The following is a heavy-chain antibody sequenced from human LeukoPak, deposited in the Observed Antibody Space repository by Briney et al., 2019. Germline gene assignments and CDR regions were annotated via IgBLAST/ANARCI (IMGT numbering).Heavy chain of an antibody. V-gene: IGHV3-21*01. Sequence: PGGSLRLSCAASGFTFSSYSMNWVRQAPGKGLEWVSSISSSSSYIYYADSVKGRFTISRDNAKNSLYLQMNSLRAEDTAVYYCARDHRGYYDSSGSDYWGQGTLVTVSS. CDR2: ISSSSSYI. CDR1: GFTFSSYS. CDR3: ARDHRGYYDSSGSDY. D-gene: IGHD3-22*01. J-gene: IGHJ4*02.